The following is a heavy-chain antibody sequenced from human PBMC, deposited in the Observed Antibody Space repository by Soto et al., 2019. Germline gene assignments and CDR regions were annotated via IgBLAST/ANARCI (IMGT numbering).Heavy chain of an antibody. Sequence: QVQLQESGPGLVKPSQTLSLTCTVSGDSITSGDFYWTWIRQPPGKGLEWIGYVYSSGSTYFNPSPESRVSMSADASKTQFSLKVYSVTSADTAVYYCVRGEWELPIDYWGQGTLVTVSS. V-gene: IGHV4-30-4*01. CDR2: VYSSGST. J-gene: IGHJ4*02. CDR3: VRGEWELPIDY. D-gene: IGHD1-26*01. CDR1: GDSITSGDFY.